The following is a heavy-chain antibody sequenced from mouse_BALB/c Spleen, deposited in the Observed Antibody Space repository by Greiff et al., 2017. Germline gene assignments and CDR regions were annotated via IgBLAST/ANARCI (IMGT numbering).Heavy chain of an antibody. V-gene: IGHV5-17*02. CDR3: ARWTRNYAMDY. D-gene: IGHD2-13*01. CDR1: GFTFSSFG. Sequence: EVMLVESGGGLVQPGGSRKLSCAASGFTFSSFGMHWVRQAPEKGLEWVAYISSGSSTIYYADTVKGRFTISRDNPKNTLFLQMTSLRSEDTAMYYCARWTRNYAMDYWGQGTSVTVSS. CDR2: ISSGSSTI. J-gene: IGHJ4*01.